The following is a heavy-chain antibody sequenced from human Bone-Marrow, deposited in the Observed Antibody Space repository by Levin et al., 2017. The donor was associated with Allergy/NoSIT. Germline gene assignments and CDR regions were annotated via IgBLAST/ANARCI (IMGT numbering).Heavy chain of an antibody. D-gene: IGHD4-23*01. CDR1: GFTFSFSTYG. V-gene: IGHV3-30*03. CDR3: AADQHRVGGNSGVFYHVDV. J-gene: IGHJ6*02. Sequence: GGSLRLSCVASGFTFSFSTYGIHWVRQAPGKGLEWVALISYDGNSQYYAESVRGRFAISRDNSKNTVYLQMNSLRPEDTSVYYCAADQHRVGGNSGVFYHVDVWGQGTTVTVSS. CDR2: ISYDGNSQ.